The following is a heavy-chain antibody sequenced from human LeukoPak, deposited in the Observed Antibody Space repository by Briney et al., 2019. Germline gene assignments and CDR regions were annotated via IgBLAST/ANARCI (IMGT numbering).Heavy chain of an antibody. D-gene: IGHD3-22*01. V-gene: IGHV3-30*18. J-gene: IGHJ4*02. CDR1: GFTFSSYG. CDR3: AKDHRITMIVVPGY. CDR2: ISYDGSNK. Sequence: PGGSLRLSCAASGFTFSSYGMHWVRQAPGKGLEWVAVISYDGSNKYYADSVKGRFTISRDNSKNTLYLQMNSLRAEDTAVYYCAKDHRITMIVVPGYWGQGTLVTVSS.